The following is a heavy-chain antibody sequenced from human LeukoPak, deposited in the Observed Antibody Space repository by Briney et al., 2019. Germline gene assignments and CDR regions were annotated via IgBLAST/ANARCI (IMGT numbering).Heavy chain of an antibody. CDR3: ARMDNLYSGTYHSDY. Sequence: ETLSLTCAVYGGSFSGYYWSWIRQPPGKGLEWVSSISSTSTYIYYADSVKGRFTISRDNAKNSLYLQMNSLRAEDTAVYYCARMDNLYSGTYHSDYWGQGTLVTVSS. CDR1: GGSFSGYY. J-gene: IGHJ4*02. CDR2: ISSTSTYI. V-gene: IGHV3-21*01. D-gene: IGHD1-26*01.